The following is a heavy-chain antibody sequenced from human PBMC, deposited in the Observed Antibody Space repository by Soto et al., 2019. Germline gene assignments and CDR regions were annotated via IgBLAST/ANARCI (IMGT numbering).Heavy chain of an antibody. D-gene: IGHD2-8*01. CDR1: AFSLSTNGVG. CDR3: VQTVMVHTITGAQAFEY. Sequence: QITLEESGPTLVKPTQTLTLTCTFSAFSLSTNGVGVGWIRQPPGKPLEWLAVIYWNEDKRYSRSLKSRLSITKDTPTNQVVLTLTPMAPGHTAAYYFVQTVMVHTITGAQAFEYRGPGILVTVSS. J-gene: IGHJ4*02. V-gene: IGHV2-5*01. CDR2: IYWNEDK.